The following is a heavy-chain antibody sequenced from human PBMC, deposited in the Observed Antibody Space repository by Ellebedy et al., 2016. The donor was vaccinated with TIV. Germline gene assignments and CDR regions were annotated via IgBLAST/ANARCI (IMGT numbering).Heavy chain of an antibody. Sequence: GESLKISCAASGFAFSTCAMSWVRQAPGKGLEWVSTIFSDGGTTYYADSVKGRFTISRDNSKDTLSLQMNSLRAEDTAVYYCAKLAGIHPWYFDHWGQGTLVPVSS. D-gene: IGHD2-15*01. V-gene: IGHV3-23*05. CDR2: IFSDGGTT. CDR1: GFAFSTCA. J-gene: IGHJ4*02. CDR3: AKLAGIHPWYFDH.